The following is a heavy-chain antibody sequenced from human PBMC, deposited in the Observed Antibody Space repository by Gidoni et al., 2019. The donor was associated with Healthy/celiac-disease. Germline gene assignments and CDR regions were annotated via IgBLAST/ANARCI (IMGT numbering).Heavy chain of an antibody. CDR2: INPSGGST. Sequence: QVQLVQSGAEVKKPGASVKVSCKASGYTFTSYYMHWVRQAPGQGLEWMGIINPSGGSTAYAQKFQGRVTVTRDTSTSTVYMELSSLRSEDTAVYYCARAKYYFDSSGPLNAFDIWGQGTMVTVSS. CDR1: GYTFTSYY. J-gene: IGHJ3*02. CDR3: ARAKYYFDSSGPLNAFDI. V-gene: IGHV1-46*03. D-gene: IGHD3-22*01.